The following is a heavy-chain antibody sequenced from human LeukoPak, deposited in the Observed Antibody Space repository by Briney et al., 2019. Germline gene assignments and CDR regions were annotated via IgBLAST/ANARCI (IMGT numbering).Heavy chain of an antibody. J-gene: IGHJ4*02. CDR2: ISSSGSTI. CDR3: ARGPTNGQAFDY. Sequence: PGGSLRLSCAASGFTFSSYSMNWVRQAPGKGLEWVSYISSSGSTIYYADSVKGRFTISRDNAKNSVYLQMDSLRAEDTAVYYCARGPTNGQAFDYWGQGTLVSVSS. CDR1: GFTFSSYS. D-gene: IGHD2-8*01. V-gene: IGHV3-48*04.